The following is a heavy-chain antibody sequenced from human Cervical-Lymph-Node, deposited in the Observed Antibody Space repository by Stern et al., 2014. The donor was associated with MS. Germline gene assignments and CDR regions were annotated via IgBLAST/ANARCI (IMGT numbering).Heavy chain of an antibody. J-gene: IGHJ4*02. Sequence: QVQLVESGGEVKKPGASVTVSCKASGYTFTRYDLHWVRQATGQGLEWMGWVNPNNGNRDSAQKFQGRLTMTTNTSISTAYMELTSLTSADTAVYYCARVRTVPGRRVDYGGQGTLVTVA. D-gene: IGHD6-19*01. CDR1: GYTFTRYD. CDR2: VNPNNGNR. V-gene: IGHV1-8*01. CDR3: ARVRTVPGRRVDY.